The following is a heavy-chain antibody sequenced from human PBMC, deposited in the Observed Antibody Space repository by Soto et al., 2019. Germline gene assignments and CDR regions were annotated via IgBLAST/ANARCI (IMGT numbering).Heavy chain of an antibody. CDR1: GGTFSSSA. CDR2: IMLIFPTP. CDR3: GRDKSRLQLGGTDYYLLDV. J-gene: IGHJ6*02. Sequence: QVQLEQSGAEVQKPGSSVKVSCKASGGTFSSSAFSWVRQAPGQGLEWLGGIMLIFPTPDYAQKFQDRVTITADASTSTTNMEVSARRSAYTTIYYFGRDKSRLQLGGTDYYLLDVWGQGTTVIVSS. D-gene: IGHD5-12*01. V-gene: IGHV1-69*12.